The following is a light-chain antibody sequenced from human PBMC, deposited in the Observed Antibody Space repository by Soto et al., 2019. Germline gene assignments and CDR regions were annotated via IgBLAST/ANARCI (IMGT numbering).Light chain of an antibody. CDR1: ESVTSS. CDR2: GAS. J-gene: IGKJ4*01. CDR3: QQYDNWPLT. Sequence: EIVMAQSPAPPAVSPGGRATLSRRASESVTSSLAWYQQKPGQPPRFLIYGASTRATGIPARFSGSGSGTEFTLTISSLQSEDFAVYYCQQYDNWPLTFGGGTKVDIK. V-gene: IGKV3-15*01.